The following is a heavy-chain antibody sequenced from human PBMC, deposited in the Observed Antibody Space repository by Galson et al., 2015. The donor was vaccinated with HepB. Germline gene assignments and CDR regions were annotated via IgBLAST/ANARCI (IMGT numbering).Heavy chain of an antibody. CDR2: ITPSGDNP. Sequence: SLRLSCAASGFTFSYYAMAWVRQAPGKGLEWISAITPSGDNPYSADSKKGRFFLSRHNSHNPLFLQMNSLRADDTAIYFCAKVFPEKTDGWYRQALYYFDSWGQGTRVTVSS. CDR1: GFTFSYYA. CDR3: AKVFPEKTDGWYRQALYYFDS. J-gene: IGHJ4*02. D-gene: IGHD6-19*01. V-gene: IGHV3-23*01.